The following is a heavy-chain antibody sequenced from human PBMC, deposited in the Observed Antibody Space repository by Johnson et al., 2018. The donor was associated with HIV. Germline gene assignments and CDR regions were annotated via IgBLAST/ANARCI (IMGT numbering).Heavy chain of an antibody. CDR2: ISSSGTTI. Sequence: QMLLVESGGGLVKPGGSLRLSCAASGFTFSDYYMSWIRQAPGKGLEWVSCISSSGTTIYYADSMKGRFTIPRDNAKNSLYLHMNSLRAEDTAVYYCARDRVGATAFDIWGQGTMVTVSS. D-gene: IGHD1-26*01. J-gene: IGHJ3*02. CDR3: ARDRVGATAFDI. V-gene: IGHV3-11*04. CDR1: GFTFSDYY.